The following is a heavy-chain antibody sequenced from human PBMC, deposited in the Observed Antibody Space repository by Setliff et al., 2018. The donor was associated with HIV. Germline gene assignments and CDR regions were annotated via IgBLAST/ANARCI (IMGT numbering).Heavy chain of an antibody. CDR2: IYTSGSA. CDR1: GGSISSGSYY. CDR3: AREPDYSNYYWFDP. J-gene: IGHJ5*02. V-gene: IGHV4-61*09. Sequence: SETLSLTCTVSGGSISSGSYYWSWIRQPAGKGLEWIGHIYTSGSATYNPSLKSRLTISLDTSKNKFSLKMSSVTAADTAVYYCAREPDYSNYYWFDPWGQGTLVTVSS. D-gene: IGHD4-4*01.